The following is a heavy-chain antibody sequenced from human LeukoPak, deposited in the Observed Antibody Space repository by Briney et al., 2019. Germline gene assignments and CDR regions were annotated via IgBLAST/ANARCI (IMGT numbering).Heavy chain of an antibody. CDR1: GGTFSSYA. V-gene: IGHV1-69*05. CDR3: ASLGATSGFDY. Sequence: ASVKVSCKASGGTFSSYAISWVRQAPGQGLEWMGGIIPIFGTANYTQKFQGRFTITTDESTSTAYMELSSLRSEDTAVYYCASLGATSGFDYWGQGTLVTVSS. D-gene: IGHD1-26*01. CDR2: IIPIFGTA. J-gene: IGHJ4*02.